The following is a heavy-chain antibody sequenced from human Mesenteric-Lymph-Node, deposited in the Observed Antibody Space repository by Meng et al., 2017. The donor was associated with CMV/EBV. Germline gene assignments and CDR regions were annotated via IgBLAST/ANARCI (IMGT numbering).Heavy chain of an antibody. CDR3: ARTNNWGFDY. CDR1: GYTFSSYA. Sequence: QVQLVQSGAEVKKPGAPGKVSCKASGYTFSSYAMHWVRQAPGQRLEWMGWINIVEDKTKTSQNFQGRVTLTRDTSANTAYMELSSLRSDDTAVYYCARTNNWGFDYWGQGTLVTVSS. V-gene: IGHV1-3*04. J-gene: IGHJ4*02. D-gene: IGHD3-16*01. CDR2: INIVEDKT.